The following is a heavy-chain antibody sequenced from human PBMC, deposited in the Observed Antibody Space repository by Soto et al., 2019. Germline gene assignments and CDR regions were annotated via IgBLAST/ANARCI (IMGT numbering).Heavy chain of an antibody. CDR3: ARGKPPDGLDV. CDR2: IWSDGSNE. Sequence: QVHLVESGGGVVQPGRSLRLSCAASGFTFSSYGMHWVRQAPGKGLEWVAVIWSDGSNEYYADSVKGRFTISRDNSKNTLYLQMNSLRAEDTAMYYCARGKPPDGLDVWGQGTTVTVSS. J-gene: IGHJ6*02. CDR1: GFTFSSYG. V-gene: IGHV3-33*01.